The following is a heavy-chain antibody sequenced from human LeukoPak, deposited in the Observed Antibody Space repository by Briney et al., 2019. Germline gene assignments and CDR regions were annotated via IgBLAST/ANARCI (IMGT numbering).Heavy chain of an antibody. D-gene: IGHD2-2*02. CDR1: GFTFSSYR. CDR2: IWYDGSNK. CDR3: ARDGWYCSSTSCYTSRGLRGFFDY. V-gene: IGHV3-33*01. J-gene: IGHJ4*02. Sequence: GGSLRLSCAASGFTFSSYRMHWVRQAPGKGLEWVAVIWYDGSNKYYADSVKGRFTISRDNSKNTLYLQMNSLRAEDTAVYYCARDGWYCSSTSCYTSRGLRGFFDYWGQGTLVTVSS.